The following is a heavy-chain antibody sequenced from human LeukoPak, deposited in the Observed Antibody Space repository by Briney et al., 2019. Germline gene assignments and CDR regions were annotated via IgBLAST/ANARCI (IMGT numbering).Heavy chain of an antibody. Sequence: SETLSLTCAVYGGSFSGYYWSWMRQPPGKGLEWIGEIYHSGSTNYNPSLKRRVTISVDTSKNQFSLKLSSVTAADTAVYYCARWDPGFEGPGYCSGGSCYSKYFDLWGRGTLVTVSS. CDR3: ARWDPGFEGPGYCSGGSCYSKYFDL. CDR2: IYHSGST. V-gene: IGHV4-34*01. CDR1: GGSFSGYY. J-gene: IGHJ2*01. D-gene: IGHD2-15*01.